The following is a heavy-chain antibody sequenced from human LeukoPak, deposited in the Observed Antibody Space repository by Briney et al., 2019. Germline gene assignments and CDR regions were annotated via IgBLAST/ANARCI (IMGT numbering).Heavy chain of an antibody. Sequence: ASVKVSCKASGYTFSSYGFSWVRQAPGQGLEWMGWINAYNGNTNYAQNLQGRVAMTTDTSTSTAYMELRSLRSDDTAVYYCARDGWLRLTKLWDYWGQGTLVTVSS. D-gene: IGHD5-12*01. CDR2: INAYNGNT. J-gene: IGHJ4*02. CDR1: GYTFSSYG. V-gene: IGHV1-18*01. CDR3: ARDGWLRLTKLWDY.